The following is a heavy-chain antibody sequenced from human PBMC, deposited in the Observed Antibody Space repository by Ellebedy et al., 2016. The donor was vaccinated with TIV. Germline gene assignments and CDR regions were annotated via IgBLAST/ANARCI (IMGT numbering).Heavy chain of an antibody. J-gene: IGHJ6*02. CDR1: GASIRSYY. CDR3: ARGNDFWSGYPSPYYYGMDV. CDR2: IYYSGST. Sequence: SETLSLXXTVSGASIRSYYWSWIRQPPGKGLEWIGYIYYSGSTNYNPSLKSRVTISVDTSKNQFSLKLSSVTAADTAVYYCARGNDFWSGYPSPYYYGMDVWGQGTTVTVSS. V-gene: IGHV4-59*01. D-gene: IGHD3-3*01.